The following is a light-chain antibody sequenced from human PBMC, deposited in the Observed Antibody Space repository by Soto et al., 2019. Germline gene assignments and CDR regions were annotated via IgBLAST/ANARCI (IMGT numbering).Light chain of an antibody. CDR3: QQRYGWPPIS. J-gene: IGKJ5*01. V-gene: IGKV3-11*01. CDR1: QSVHSY. Sequence: EIVLTQSPATLSLSPGERATVSCRASQSVHSYLAWFQQKPGQAPRLLIYDASNRATGIPARFSGSGSGTDFTLTISSLEPEDFAVYYCQQRYGWPPISFGQGSRLEIK. CDR2: DAS.